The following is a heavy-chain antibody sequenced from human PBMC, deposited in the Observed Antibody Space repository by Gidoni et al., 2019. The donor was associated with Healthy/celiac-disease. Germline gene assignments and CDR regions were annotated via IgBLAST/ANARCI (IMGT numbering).Heavy chain of an antibody. CDR2: ISGSGGST. CDR3: AKVMRSGYYNWDY. D-gene: IGHD3-3*01. CDR1: FSSYA. J-gene: IGHJ4*02. Sequence: FSSYAMSWVRQAPGKGLEWVSAISGSGGSTYYADSVKGRFTISRDNSKNTLYLQMNSLRAEDTAVYYCAKVMRSGYYNWDYWGQGTLVTVSS. V-gene: IGHV3-23*01.